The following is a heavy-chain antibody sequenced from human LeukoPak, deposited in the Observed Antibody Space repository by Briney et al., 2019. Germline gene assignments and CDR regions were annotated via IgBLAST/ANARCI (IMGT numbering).Heavy chain of an antibody. Sequence: SETLSLTCAVYGGSFSGYYWSWIRQPPGKGLEWIGEINHSGSTNYNPSLKSRVTISVDTSKNQFSLKLSSVTAADTAVYYCARPYTSKYYYYMDVWGKGTTVTVSS. CDR2: INHSGST. J-gene: IGHJ6*03. CDR3: ARPYTSKYYYYMDV. D-gene: IGHD4-11*01. V-gene: IGHV4-34*01. CDR1: GGSFSGYY.